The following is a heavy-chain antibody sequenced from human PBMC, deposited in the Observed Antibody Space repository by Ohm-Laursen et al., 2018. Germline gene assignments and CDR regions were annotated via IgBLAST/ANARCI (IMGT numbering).Heavy chain of an antibody. D-gene: IGHD3-22*01. CDR1: GGSISSRDYY. CDR3: ARHSSGYTTSPFDY. J-gene: IGHJ4*02. V-gene: IGHV4-39*01. Sequence: SQTLSLTCTVSGGSISSRDYYWSWLRQPQGKGLEWIGSLYYSGGTYYNPSLKSRVTMSLDTSKHQFSLKLRSLTAADSAVYYCARHSSGYTTSPFDYWGQGTLVTVSS. CDR2: LYYSGGT.